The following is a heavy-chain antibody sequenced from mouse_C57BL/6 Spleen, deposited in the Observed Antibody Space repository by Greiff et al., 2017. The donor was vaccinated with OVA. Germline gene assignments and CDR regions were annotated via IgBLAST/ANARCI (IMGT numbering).Heavy chain of an antibody. V-gene: IGHV5-4*01. D-gene: IGHD2-1*01. Sequence: EVKLVESGGGLVKPGGSLKLSCAASGFTFSSYAMSWVRQTPEKRLEWVATISDGGSYTYYPDNVKGRFTISRDNAKNNLYLQMSHLKSEDTAMYYCARDGGNFHFDYWGQGTTLTVSS. CDR3: ARDGGNFHFDY. J-gene: IGHJ2*01. CDR2: ISDGGSYT. CDR1: GFTFSSYA.